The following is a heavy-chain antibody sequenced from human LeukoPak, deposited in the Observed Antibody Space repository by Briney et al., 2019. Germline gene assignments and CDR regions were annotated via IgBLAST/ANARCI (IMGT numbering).Heavy chain of an antibody. CDR1: GGSISRYY. V-gene: IGHV4-59*12. D-gene: IGHD3-10*01. CDR3: ARDLLLSSVFDP. CDR2: IYYSGTT. Sequence: SETLSLTCTVSGGSISRYYWSWIRQPPGKGLEWIAYIYYSGTTNYNPSLKSRVTISVDKSKNQFSLKVSSVTAADTAVYYCARDLLLSSVFDPWGQGTLVTVSS. J-gene: IGHJ5*02.